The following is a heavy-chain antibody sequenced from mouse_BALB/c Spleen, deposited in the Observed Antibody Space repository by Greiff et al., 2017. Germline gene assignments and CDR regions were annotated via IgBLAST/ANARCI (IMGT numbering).Heavy chain of an antibody. Sequence: VQLQQSGAELVRPGVSVKISCKGSGYTFTDYAMHWVKQSHAKSLEWIGVISTYYGDASYNQKFKGKATMTVDKSSSTAYMELARLTSEDSAIYYCARSLTTVGYYAMDYWGQGTSVTVSS. D-gene: IGHD1-1*01. CDR3: ARSLTTVGYYAMDY. CDR2: ISTYYGDA. CDR1: GYTFTDYA. V-gene: IGHV1S137*01. J-gene: IGHJ4*01.